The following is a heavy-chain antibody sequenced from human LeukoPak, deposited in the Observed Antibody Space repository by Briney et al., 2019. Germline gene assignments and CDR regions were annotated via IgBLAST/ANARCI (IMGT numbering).Heavy chain of an antibody. Sequence: SETLSLTCTVSGGSISSYYWSWIRQPPGKGLEWIGYIYYSGSTNYNPSLKSRVTISVDTSKNQFSLKLSSVTAADTAVYYCARQGGGGGSYFGAFDIWGQGTMVTVSS. D-gene: IGHD1-26*01. V-gene: IGHV4-59*08. CDR3: ARQGGGGGSYFGAFDI. CDR2: IYYSGST. CDR1: GGSISSYY. J-gene: IGHJ3*02.